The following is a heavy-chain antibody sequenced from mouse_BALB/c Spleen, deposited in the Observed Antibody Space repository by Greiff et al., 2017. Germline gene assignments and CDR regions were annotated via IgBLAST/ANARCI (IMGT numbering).Heavy chain of an antibody. CDR1: GYTFTSYV. Sequence: VQLQQSGPELVKPGASVKMSCKASGYTFTSYVMHWVKQKPGQGLEWIGYINPYNDGTKYNEKFKGKATLTSDKSSSTAYMELSSLTSEDSAVYYCARSRIYYGNYNYAMDYWGQGTSVTVSS. V-gene: IGHV1-14*01. CDR2: INPYNDGT. CDR3: ARSRIYYGNYNYAMDY. J-gene: IGHJ4*01. D-gene: IGHD2-1*01.